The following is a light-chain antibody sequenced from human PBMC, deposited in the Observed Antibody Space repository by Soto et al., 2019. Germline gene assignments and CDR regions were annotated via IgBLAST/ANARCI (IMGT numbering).Light chain of an antibody. J-gene: IGLJ3*02. Sequence: QSALTQPRSVSGSPGQSVSISCTGTSSDVGGYNYVSWYQQHPGKAPKLIIYVVSERPSGVPDRFSGSKSGNTASLTISGLQADDEADYYCSSYVDGHTWVFGGGTKVTVL. CDR3: SSYVDGHTWV. CDR1: SSDVGGYNY. CDR2: VVS. V-gene: IGLV2-11*01.